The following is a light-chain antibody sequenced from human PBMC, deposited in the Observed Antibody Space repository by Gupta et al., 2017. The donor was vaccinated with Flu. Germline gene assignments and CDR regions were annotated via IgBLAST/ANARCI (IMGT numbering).Light chain of an antibody. J-gene: IGKJ4*01. CDR3: QQYDAFSLT. Sequence: DIQMTQSPSILSASVGDRVTISCRASQSISNWLAWYQQKPGKVPKLLIYKASNLEVRVPSRFSGSGSGTEFTLTISSLQPDDFATYYCQQYDAFSLTFGGGTKVEI. V-gene: IGKV1-5*03. CDR1: QSISNW. CDR2: KAS.